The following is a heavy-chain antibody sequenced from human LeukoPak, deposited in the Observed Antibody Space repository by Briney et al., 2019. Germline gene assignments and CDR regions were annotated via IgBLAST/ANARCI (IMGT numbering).Heavy chain of an antibody. D-gene: IGHD3-16*01. J-gene: IGHJ4*02. CDR2: IRPDGNDV. CDR1: GFTFISSL. V-gene: IGHV3-7*04. CDR3: ARDRAYKAFDY. Sequence: RGGSLRLSCAASGFTFISSLVTWGRQAPGKRLGWVASIRPDGNDVSYVDSVKGRFTISRDNAKNSLFLQMISLRAEDTAVYYCARDRAYKAFDYWGQGALVTVSS.